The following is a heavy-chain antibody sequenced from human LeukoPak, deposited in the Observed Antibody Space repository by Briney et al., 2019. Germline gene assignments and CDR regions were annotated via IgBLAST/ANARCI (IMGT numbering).Heavy chain of an antibody. CDR3: ASPSLRGTMIVVAPMGDAFDI. J-gene: IGHJ3*02. Sequence: ASVKVSSKVSGNTLSDFSIHWVRQAPGKGLEWMGGFDPEDGQTVYAETFQDRVTMTEDSSTGTAYMDLHTLRSEDTAVYYCASPSLRGTMIVVAPMGDAFDIWGQGTMVTVSS. V-gene: IGHV1-24*01. CDR2: FDPEDGQT. CDR1: GNTLSDFS. D-gene: IGHD3-22*01.